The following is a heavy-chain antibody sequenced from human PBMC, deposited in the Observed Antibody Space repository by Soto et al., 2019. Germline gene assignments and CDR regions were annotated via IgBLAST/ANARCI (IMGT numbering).Heavy chain of an antibody. V-gene: IGHV4-39*02. CDR2: IYYSGST. CDR1: GDSISSSTYF. J-gene: IGHJ4*02. Sequence: PSETLSLTCTASGDSISSSTYFWGWVRQPPGKGLEWIGSIYYSGSTYYNPSLKSRVTISVDTSKNHFSLKLSSVTAADTAVYYCARHLGEGYFDYWGQGTLVTVSS. CDR3: ARHLGEGYFDY.